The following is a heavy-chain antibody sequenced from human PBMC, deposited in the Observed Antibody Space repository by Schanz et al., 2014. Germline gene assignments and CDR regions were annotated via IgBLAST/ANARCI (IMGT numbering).Heavy chain of an antibody. CDR2: IKKDGSEK. J-gene: IGHJ4*02. D-gene: IGHD2-21*02. CDR1: GFSFTTYA. V-gene: IGHV3-7*02. Sequence: EVQLLESGGGLVQPGGSLRLSCASSGFSFTTYAMSWVRQAPGKGLEWVANIKKDGSEKYYVDSVKGRFTISRDNAKNSLFLQMNSLRAEDTAVYYCARGGTAYYFDDWGQGTLVTVSS. CDR3: ARGGTAYYFDD.